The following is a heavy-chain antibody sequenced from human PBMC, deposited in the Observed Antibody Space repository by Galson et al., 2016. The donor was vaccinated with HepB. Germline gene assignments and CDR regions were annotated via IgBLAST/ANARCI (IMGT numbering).Heavy chain of an antibody. V-gene: IGHV3-66*01. Sequence: SLRLSCAASGFTVSSNYMSWVRQAPGKGLEWVSVIYSDGRTYYADSVKGRLTISRDNSKNTVYLQMNNLRAEDTAVYYCAKDAKRMPTGNGGIYDYWGQGTLVTVSS. CDR2: IYSDGRT. CDR3: AKDAKRMPTGNGGIYDY. D-gene: IGHD1-1*01. J-gene: IGHJ4*02. CDR1: GFTVSSNY.